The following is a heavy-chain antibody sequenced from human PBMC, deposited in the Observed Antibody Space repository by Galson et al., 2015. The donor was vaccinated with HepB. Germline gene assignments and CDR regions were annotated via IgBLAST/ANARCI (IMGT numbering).Heavy chain of an antibody. J-gene: IGHJ4*02. D-gene: IGHD4-17*01. CDR2: IFSIFGTA. V-gene: IGHV1-69*15. CDR1: GFTFSSYS. CDR3: AREAADGDSIAY. Sequence: SCAASGFTFSSYSISWVRQAPGQGLEWMGRIFSIFGTANYAQKVQGRVTITADESTSTAYMEMRSLRSDDTAVYYCAREAADGDSIAYCGQGTLFTAYS.